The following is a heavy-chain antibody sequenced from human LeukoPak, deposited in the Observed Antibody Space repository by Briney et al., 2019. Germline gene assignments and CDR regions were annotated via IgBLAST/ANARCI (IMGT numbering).Heavy chain of an antibody. CDR1: GGSISSFY. Sequence: SETLSLTCIVSGGSISSFYWSWIRQPPGKGLEWVGYIYYSGSTNYNPSLKSRVTISVDTSKNQFSLKLSSVTAADTAVYYWARLTYYYDSSGYYRHNPFDYWGQGTLVTVSS. CDR3: ARLTYYYDSSGYYRHNPFDY. CDR2: IYYSGST. D-gene: IGHD3-22*01. V-gene: IGHV4-59*08. J-gene: IGHJ4*02.